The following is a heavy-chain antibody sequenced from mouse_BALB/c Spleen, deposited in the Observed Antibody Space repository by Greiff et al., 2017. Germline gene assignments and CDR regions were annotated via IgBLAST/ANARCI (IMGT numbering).Heavy chain of an antibody. V-gene: IGHV5-17*02. CDR2: ISSGSSTI. J-gene: IGHJ2*01. CDR1: GFTFSSFG. CDR3: ARGYLRSYYFDY. Sequence: EVMLVESGGGLVQPGGSRKLSCAASGFTFSSFGMHWVRQAPEKGLEWVAYISSGSSTIYYADTVKGRFTISRDNPKNTLFLQMTSLRSEDTAMYYCARGYLRSYYFDYWGQGTTLTVSS. D-gene: IGHD1-1*01.